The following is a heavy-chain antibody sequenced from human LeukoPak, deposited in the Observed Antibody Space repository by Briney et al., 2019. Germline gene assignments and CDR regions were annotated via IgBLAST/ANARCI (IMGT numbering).Heavy chain of an antibody. CDR2: ISYDGSNK. D-gene: IGHD6-13*01. CDR1: GFTFSSYG. V-gene: IGHV3-30*03. J-gene: IGHJ4*02. Sequence: GGSLRLSCAASGFTFSSYGMHWVRQAPGKGLEWVAVISYDGSNKYYADSVKGRFTISRDNSKNTLYLQMNSLRAEDTAVYYCATGGIAAAGIVDYWGQGTLVTVSS. CDR3: ATGGIAAAGIVDY.